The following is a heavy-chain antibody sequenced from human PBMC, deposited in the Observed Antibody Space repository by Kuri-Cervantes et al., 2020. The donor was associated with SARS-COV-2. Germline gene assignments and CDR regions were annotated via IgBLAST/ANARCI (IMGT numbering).Heavy chain of an antibody. CDR1: GFTFSNTW. CDR2: IKTKTDGGTT. J-gene: IGHJ4*02. Sequence: GGSLRLSCVASGFTFSNTWMTWVRQAPGKGLEWVGRIKTKTDGGTTDYAAPVKGKFTISRDDSKNTIYLQMKSLRTEDTAVYYCNTLSDYDYHWGSYRYTGYFDYWGQGTTVTVSS. V-gene: IGHV3-15*01. CDR3: NTLSDYDYHWGSYRYTGYFDY. D-gene: IGHD3-16*02.